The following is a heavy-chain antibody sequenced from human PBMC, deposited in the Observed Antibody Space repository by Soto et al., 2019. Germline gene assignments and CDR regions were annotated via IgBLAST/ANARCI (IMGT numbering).Heavy chain of an antibody. CDR1: GYTFTSYD. CDR2: MNPNSGNT. J-gene: IGHJ6*02. V-gene: IGHV1-8*01. CDR3: ARSSSTSSWYYYGMDV. Sequence: QVQLVQSGAEVKKPGASVKVSCKASGYTFTSYDINWVRQATGQGLEWMGWMNPNSGNTGYAQKFQGRVTMTRNTSISTAYMELSSLRSEDTAVYYCARSSSTSSWYYYGMDVWCQGTTVTVSS. D-gene: IGHD2-2*01.